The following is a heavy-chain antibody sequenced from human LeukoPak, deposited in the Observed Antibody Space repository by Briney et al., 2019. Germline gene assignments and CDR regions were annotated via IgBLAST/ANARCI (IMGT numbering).Heavy chain of an antibody. CDR1: GGSISSYY. J-gene: IGHJ4*02. Sequence: SETLSLTCSVSGGSISSYYWSWIRQPPGKGLEWIGYIYYSGTTNYNPSLKSRVVISVDTSKNQFSLRLSSVTAADTAVYFCARSIRDSYDLGYYFDFWGQGILVTASS. V-gene: IGHV4-59*01. CDR3: ARSIRDSYDLGYYFDF. D-gene: IGHD5-18*01. CDR2: IYYSGTT.